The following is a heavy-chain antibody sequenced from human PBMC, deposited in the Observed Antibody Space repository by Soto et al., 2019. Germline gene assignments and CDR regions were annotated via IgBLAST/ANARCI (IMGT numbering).Heavy chain of an antibody. CDR3: ARMYSSGSGWFHP. Sequence: SEPLSLTCFVSGYSITAGGYYWSWIRHHPGKGLEWIGSFYSSGSIIYNPSLRSRVSISGDTSSNQFSMSLISVTAADTARYYCARMYSSGSGWFHPWGQGTLVTVSS. V-gene: IGHV4-31*03. CDR1: GYSITAGGYY. D-gene: IGHD6-19*01. CDR2: FYSSGSI. J-gene: IGHJ5*02.